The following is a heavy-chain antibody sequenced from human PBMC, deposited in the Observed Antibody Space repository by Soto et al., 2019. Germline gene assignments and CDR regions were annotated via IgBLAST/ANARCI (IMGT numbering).Heavy chain of an antibody. Sequence: QVQLVQSGVEVKKPGASVKVSCTASGYTFTSYYISWVRQAPGQGLEWMGWISAYNGTTNYAQKLQGRVTMTTDTSTSTAYMELRSLSSYYTAVYSCAREDPPAHYWGQGTLVTVSS. D-gene: IGHD2-2*01. V-gene: IGHV1-18*01. CDR1: GYTFTSYY. J-gene: IGHJ4*02. CDR2: ISAYNGTT. CDR3: AREDPPAHY.